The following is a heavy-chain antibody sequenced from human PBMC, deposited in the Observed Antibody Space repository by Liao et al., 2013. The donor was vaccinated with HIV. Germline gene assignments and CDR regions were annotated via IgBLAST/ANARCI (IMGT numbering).Heavy chain of an antibody. V-gene: IGHV4-59*01. CDR2: IYYSGST. CDR1: GGSISSYY. J-gene: IGHJ3*01. CDR3: AREQRSKDAFDV. D-gene: IGHD1-1*01. Sequence: QVQLQESGPGLVKPSETLSLTCTVSGGSISSYYWSWIRQPPGKGLEWIGYIYYSGSTNYNPSLKSRITISVDTSKNQFSLKLSSVTAADTAVYYCAREQRSKDAFDVWGQGTMVTVSS.